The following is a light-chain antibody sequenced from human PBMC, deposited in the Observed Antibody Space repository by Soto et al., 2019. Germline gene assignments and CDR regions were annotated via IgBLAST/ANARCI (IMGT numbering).Light chain of an antibody. J-gene: IGKJ5*01. CDR1: ESVSSN. V-gene: IGKV3-15*01. CDR3: QQYNNWPPSII. CDR2: GAS. Sequence: VMTQSPATLSVSPGERATLSCRASESVSSNLAWYQQRPGQAPRLLIYGASTRATDTPVRFRGSGSGTEFTLTISSQQSEDFAVYYCQQYNNWPPSIIFGQGTRLEIK.